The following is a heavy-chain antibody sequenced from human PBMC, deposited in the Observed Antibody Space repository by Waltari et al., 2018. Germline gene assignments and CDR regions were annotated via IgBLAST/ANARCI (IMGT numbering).Heavy chain of an antibody. D-gene: IGHD3-22*01. CDR3: ARGAYYDSSGFHPPAYYFDY. J-gene: IGHJ4*02. Sequence: QVQLVQSGAEVKKPGASVKVSCKASGYTFTGYYMHWVRPAPGQGLGWMGWINPNSGGTNYAQKLQGRVTMTRDTSISTAYMELSRLRSDDTAVYYCARGAYYDSSGFHPPAYYFDYWGQGTLVTVSS. V-gene: IGHV1-2*02. CDR2: INPNSGGT. CDR1: GYTFTGYY.